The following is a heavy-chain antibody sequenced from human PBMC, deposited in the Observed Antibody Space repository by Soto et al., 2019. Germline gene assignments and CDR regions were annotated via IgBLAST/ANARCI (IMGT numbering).Heavy chain of an antibody. V-gene: IGHV1-3*04. CDR3: ARGLTRLDY. Sequence: QVQLVQSGPEVKQPGASVRISCQASGYSFTHFEMHWVRQAPGQRLEWMGWINTGNGDTKYSQKFQGRVTFTRDTSASTAYLDLDGLTSDETSFYFCARGLTRLDYWGQGTLVTVSS. CDR1: GYSFTHFE. D-gene: IGHD7-27*01. J-gene: IGHJ4*02. CDR2: INTGNGDT.